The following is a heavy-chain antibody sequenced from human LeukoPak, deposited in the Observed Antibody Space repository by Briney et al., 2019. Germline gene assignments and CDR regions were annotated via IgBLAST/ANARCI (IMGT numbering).Heavy chain of an antibody. V-gene: IGHV3-53*01. CDR2: IYSGGNT. CDR1: GFTVSNNY. J-gene: IGHJ4*02. Sequence: PGGSLRLSCAASGFTVSNNYMSWVRQAPGKGLEWVSLIYSGGNTYYADSVRGRFSISRDNSKSTLYLQMNSLRAEDTAIYYCAVYSSLDYWSQGTLVTVSS. CDR3: AVYSSLDY. D-gene: IGHD3-22*01.